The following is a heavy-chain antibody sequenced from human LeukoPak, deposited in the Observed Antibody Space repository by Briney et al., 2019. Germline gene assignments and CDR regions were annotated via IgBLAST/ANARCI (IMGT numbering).Heavy chain of an antibody. CDR2: IYYSGST. V-gene: IGHV4-59*01. D-gene: IGHD4-17*01. Sequence: SETLSLTCTVSGGSISSYYWSWIRQPPGKGLEWIGYIYYSGSTNYSPSLKSRVTISVDTSKNQFSLKLSSVTTADTAVYYCARRTTVTTFDYWGQGTLVTVSS. CDR3: ARRTTVTTFDY. CDR1: GGSISSYY. J-gene: IGHJ4*02.